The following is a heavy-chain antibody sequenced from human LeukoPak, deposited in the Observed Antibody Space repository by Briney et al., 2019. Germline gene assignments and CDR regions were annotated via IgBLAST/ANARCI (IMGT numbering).Heavy chain of an antibody. J-gene: IGHJ4*02. CDR1: GFTFSSYW. Sequence: GGSLRLSCAASGFTFSSYWMHWVRHAPGKGLVWVSRINGGGRSTTYADSAKGRFTISRDNAKNTLYLQMNSLRVEDTAVYYCARGFDYYDSAASGYWGQGALVTVSS. CDR3: ARGFDYYDSAASGY. V-gene: IGHV3-74*01. D-gene: IGHD3-22*01. CDR2: INGGGRST.